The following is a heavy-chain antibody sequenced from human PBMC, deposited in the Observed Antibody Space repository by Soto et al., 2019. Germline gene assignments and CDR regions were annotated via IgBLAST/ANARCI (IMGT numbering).Heavy chain of an antibody. D-gene: IGHD4-4*01. CDR1: GYTFTSYG. Sequence: QVQLVQSGAEVKKPGASVKVSCKASGYTFTSYGISWVRQAPGQGLERMGWISAYNGNTNYAQKPQGRVTRTTVTSTSTAYMELRSLRSDDTAVYYGALLTGHDYSNRIRFEYWGQGTLVTVSS. CDR3: ALLTGHDYSNRIRFEY. J-gene: IGHJ4*02. CDR2: ISAYNGNT. V-gene: IGHV1-18*01.